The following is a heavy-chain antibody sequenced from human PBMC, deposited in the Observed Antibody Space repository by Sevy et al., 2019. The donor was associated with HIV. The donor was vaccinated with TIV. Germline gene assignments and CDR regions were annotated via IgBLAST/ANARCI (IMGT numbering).Heavy chain of an antibody. CDR1: GYSFTSHW. V-gene: IGHV5-51*01. Sequence: GESLKISCKGHGYSFTSHWIGWVRQMPGKGLDWMGMIFPGDSETRYSPSFQGEVTISADKSISTAFLQWSSLKASDTAIYYCARSRSGYFDSSGYYINWGQRTLVTVSS. D-gene: IGHD3-22*01. CDR3: ARSRSGYFDSSGYYIN. J-gene: IGHJ4*02. CDR2: IFPGDSET.